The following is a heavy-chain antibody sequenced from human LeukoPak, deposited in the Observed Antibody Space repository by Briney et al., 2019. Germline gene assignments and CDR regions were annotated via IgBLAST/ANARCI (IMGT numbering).Heavy chain of an antibody. CDR1: GGSISSYY. J-gene: IGHJ6*03. V-gene: IGHV4-4*07. CDR2: IYTSGST. CDR3: ARDTAHYDFWSGYSGEVYYYYYYMDV. Sequence: SETLSLTCTVFGGSISSYYWSWIRQPAGKGLEWIGRIYTSGSTNYNPSLKSRVTMSVDTSKNQFSLKLSSVTAADTAVYYCARDTAHYDFWSGYSGEVYYYYYYMDVWGKGTTVTVSS. D-gene: IGHD3-3*01.